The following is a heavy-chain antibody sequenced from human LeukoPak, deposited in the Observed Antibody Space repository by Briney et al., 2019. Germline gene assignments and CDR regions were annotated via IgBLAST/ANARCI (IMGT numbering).Heavy chain of an antibody. CDR1: GGSTSGSY. V-gene: IGHV4-59*01. D-gene: IGHD3-22*01. Sequence: SETLSLTCSVSGGSTSGSYWSWVRQPPGKGLQWIGYIHYTGSTDYNPSLKSRVTISIDTPKNQVSLRVTSVTAADTAVYYCARGGGRYYYDSSGYPDYWGQGTLVTVSS. CDR2: IHYTGST. J-gene: IGHJ4*02. CDR3: ARGGGRYYYDSSGYPDY.